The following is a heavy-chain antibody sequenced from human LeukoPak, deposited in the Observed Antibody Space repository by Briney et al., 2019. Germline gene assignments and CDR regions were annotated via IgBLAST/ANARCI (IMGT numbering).Heavy chain of an antibody. J-gene: IGHJ4*02. CDR3: TTDRIIVVVPAA. CDR2: IKSKTDGGTT. V-gene: IGHV3-15*01. D-gene: IGHD2-2*01. Sequence: GGSLRLSCAASGFPFSNAWMSWVRQAPGKGLEWVGRIKSKTDGGTTDYAAPVKGRFTISRDDSKNTLYLQMNSLKTEDTAVYYCTTDRIIVVVPAAWGQGTLVTVSS. CDR1: GFPFSNAW.